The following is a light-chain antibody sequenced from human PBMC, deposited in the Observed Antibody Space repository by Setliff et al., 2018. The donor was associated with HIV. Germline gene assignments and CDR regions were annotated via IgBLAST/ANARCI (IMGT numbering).Light chain of an antibody. CDR3: SSYSSSSTLI. Sequence: QSVLTQPASVSRSPGQSITLSCTGTSSDVGSYNLVSWFQQHPGKAPKLIIYDVSNRPSGVSNRFSASKSGNTASLTISGLQAEDEADYYCSSYSSSSTLIFGGGTKVTVL. CDR1: SSDVGSYNL. V-gene: IGLV2-14*02. CDR2: DVS. J-gene: IGLJ2*01.